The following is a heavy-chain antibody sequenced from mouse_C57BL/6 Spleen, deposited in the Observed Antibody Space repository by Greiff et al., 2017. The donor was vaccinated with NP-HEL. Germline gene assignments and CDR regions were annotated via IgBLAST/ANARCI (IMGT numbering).Heavy chain of an antibody. CDR1: GYTFTDYE. D-gene: IGHD2-5*01. Sequence: VQLQQSGAELVRPGASVTLSCKASGYTFTDYEMHWVKQTPVHGLEWIGAIDPETGGTAYNQKFKGKAILTADKSSSTAYMELRSLTSEDSAVYYCTRLPYYSNYDYAMDCWGQGTSVTVSS. V-gene: IGHV1-15*01. J-gene: IGHJ4*01. CDR2: IDPETGGT. CDR3: TRLPYYSNYDYAMDC.